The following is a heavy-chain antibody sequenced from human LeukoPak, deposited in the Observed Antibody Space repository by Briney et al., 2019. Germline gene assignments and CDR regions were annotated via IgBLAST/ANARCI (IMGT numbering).Heavy chain of an antibody. V-gene: IGHV4-39*01. Sequence: PSQTLSLTCTVSGGSISSGSYYWSWIRQPPGKGLEWIGSIYYSGSTYYNPSLKSRVTISVDTSKNQFSLKLSSVTAADTAVYYCARTTYYYDSSGYGTSFDYWGQGTLVTVSS. D-gene: IGHD3-22*01. J-gene: IGHJ4*02. CDR3: ARTTYYYDSSGYGTSFDY. CDR1: GGSISSGSYY. CDR2: IYYSGST.